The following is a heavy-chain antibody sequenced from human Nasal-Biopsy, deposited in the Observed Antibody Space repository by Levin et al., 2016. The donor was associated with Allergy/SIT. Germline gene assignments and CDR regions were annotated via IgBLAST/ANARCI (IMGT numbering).Heavy chain of an antibody. D-gene: IGHD4-17*01. Sequence: LSLTCAASGFTFRNYAMNWVRQAPGKGLEWVSSIVGSDVSTYYADSVKGRFTISRDNAKNTLYLQMNSLGAEDTAVYYCAKDRRAGDHDYYYYYGMDVWGQGTTVTVSS. V-gene: IGHV3-23*01. CDR1: GFTFRNYA. J-gene: IGHJ6*02. CDR2: IVGSDVST. CDR3: AKDRRAGDHDYYYYYGMDV.